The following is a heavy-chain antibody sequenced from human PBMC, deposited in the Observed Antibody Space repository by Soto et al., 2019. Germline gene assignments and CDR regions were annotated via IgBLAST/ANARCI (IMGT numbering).Heavy chain of an antibody. CDR1: GGSISSGDYY. Sequence: SETLSLTCTVSGGSISSGDYYWSWIRQPPGKGLEWIGYIYYSGSTYYNPSLKSRVTISVDTSKNQFSLKLSSVTAADTAVYYCARGALRGNWFDPWGQGTLVTVSS. J-gene: IGHJ5*02. CDR2: IYYSGST. V-gene: IGHV4-30-4*01. CDR3: ARGALRGNWFDP.